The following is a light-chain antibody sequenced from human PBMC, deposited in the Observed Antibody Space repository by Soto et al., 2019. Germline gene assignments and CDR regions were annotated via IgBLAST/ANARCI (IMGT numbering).Light chain of an antibody. CDR2: EGS. J-gene: IGLJ2*01. Sequence: QSVLTQPASVSGSPGQSITISCTGTINDVGADKYVSWYQQHPGKVPQLMIYEGSKRPSGVSNRFSGSKSGNTASLTISGLQAEDEADYYCCSYAGSSIYVVFGGGTKLTVL. CDR3: CSYAGSSIYVV. CDR1: INDVGADKY. V-gene: IGLV2-23*01.